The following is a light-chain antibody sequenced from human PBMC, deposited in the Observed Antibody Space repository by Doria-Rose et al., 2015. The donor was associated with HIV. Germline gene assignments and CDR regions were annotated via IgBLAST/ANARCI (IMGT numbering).Light chain of an antibody. CDR2: DGS. CDR3: HQYSTSWT. J-gene: IGKJ1*01. V-gene: IGKV3-20*01. Sequence: EIVMTQSPGTLSLSPGERATLSCRASQSFSSTYLAWYQQKPGQAPSLLIYDGSTRATGIPDRFSASGSGTDFTLTINRLGPEDFALYYCHQYSTSWTFGQGTKVEI. CDR1: QSFSSTY.